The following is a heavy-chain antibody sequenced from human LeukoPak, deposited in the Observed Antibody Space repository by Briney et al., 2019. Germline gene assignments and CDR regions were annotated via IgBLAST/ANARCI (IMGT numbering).Heavy chain of an antibody. J-gene: IGHJ4*02. V-gene: IGHV4-59*01. CDR3: ARVYQSAEYYFDY. CDR2: IYYTGST. Sequence: PSETLSLTCTVSGGSIDSYYWSWIRQPPGKGLEWIGYIYYTGSTEYHPSLKSRVPISLDTSKNQFSLKLTSVTAADTAVYYCARVYQSAEYYFDYWGQGNLVSVSS. D-gene: IGHD2-2*01. CDR1: GGSIDSYY.